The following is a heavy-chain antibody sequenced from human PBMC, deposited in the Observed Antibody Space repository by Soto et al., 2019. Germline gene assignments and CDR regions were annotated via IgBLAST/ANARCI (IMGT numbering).Heavy chain of an antibody. CDR1: GGSISSGGYY. Sequence: SETLSLTCTVSGGSISSGGYYWSWIRQHPGKGLEWIGYIYYSGSTYYNPSLKSRVTISVDTSKNQFSLRLSSVTAADTAVYYCAAYFDWSHYSFDYWCQGTLVTVSS. D-gene: IGHD3-9*01. J-gene: IGHJ4*02. V-gene: IGHV4-31*03. CDR2: IYYSGST. CDR3: AAYFDWSHYSFDY.